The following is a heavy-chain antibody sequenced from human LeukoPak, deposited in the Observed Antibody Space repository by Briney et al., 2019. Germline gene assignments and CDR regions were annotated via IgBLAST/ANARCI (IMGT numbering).Heavy chain of an antibody. Sequence: KTSETLSLTCAVYGGSFSGYYWNWIRQPPGKGLEWIGEINHSGSTTHNPSLKSRVTISLDTSKNQFSLKLSSVTAADTAVYYCARVSGYSYGGNDYWGQGTLVTVSS. D-gene: IGHD5-18*01. V-gene: IGHV4-34*01. CDR1: GGSFSGYY. J-gene: IGHJ4*02. CDR2: INHSGST. CDR3: ARVSGYSYGGNDY.